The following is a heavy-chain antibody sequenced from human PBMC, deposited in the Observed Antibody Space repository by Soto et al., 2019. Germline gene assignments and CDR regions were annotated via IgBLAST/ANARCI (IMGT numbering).Heavy chain of an antibody. CDR2: IYYSGTT. Sequence: SETQSLTCHVAGGSMRNFYWNWIRQPPGKGLEWIGYIYYSGTTNYNPSLKSRVTISIDTSKNQGSLNLTSVTSADTAVYYCARDQDLGYWGQGTLVTVSS. V-gene: IGHV4-59*01. CDR3: ARDQDLGY. D-gene: IGHD3-10*01. J-gene: IGHJ4*02. CDR1: GGSMRNFY.